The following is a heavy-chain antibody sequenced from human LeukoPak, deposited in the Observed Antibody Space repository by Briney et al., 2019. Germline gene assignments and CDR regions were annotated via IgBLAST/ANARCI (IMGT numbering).Heavy chain of an antibody. Sequence: PSETLSLTCTVSGGSISSGSYYWSWIRQPAGKGLEWIGRIYTSGSTNYNPSLKSRVTISVDTSKNQFSLKLCSVTAADTAVYYCARGSHRHSYGDYWGQGTLVTVSS. CDR3: ARGSHRHSYGDY. CDR2: IYTSGST. V-gene: IGHV4-61*02. CDR1: GGSISSGSYY. J-gene: IGHJ4*02. D-gene: IGHD5-18*01.